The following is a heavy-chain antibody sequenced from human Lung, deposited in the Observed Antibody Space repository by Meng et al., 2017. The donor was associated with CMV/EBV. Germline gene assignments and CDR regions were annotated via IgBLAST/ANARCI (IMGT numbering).Heavy chain of an antibody. CDR1: GGSISSGGYY. Sequence: QLLRWELGLGLVNLSKTLSFSCTVFGGSISSGGYYWSCVRQHPVKGLEWIGYIHSSGSTYYNPSLRSRLTISVDTYKNPFSLKLSSVTAADTDVYYCARASYGSGSHLGESWFDPWGQGTLVTVSS. J-gene: IGHJ5*02. D-gene: IGHD3-10*01. V-gene: IGHV4-31*03. CDR2: IHSSGST. CDR3: ARASYGSGSHLGESWFDP.